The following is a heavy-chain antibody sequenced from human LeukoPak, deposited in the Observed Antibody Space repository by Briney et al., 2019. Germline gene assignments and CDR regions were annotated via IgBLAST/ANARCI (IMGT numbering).Heavy chain of an antibody. Sequence: ASVKVSCKASGYPFTGYYIHWVRQAPGQGLEWMGWINPNSGDTNYAQKFQGRVTMTRDTSVTTAYMELSSLRSDDTAVYYCAREPNDSTLMGNFDPWGQGTLVTVSS. J-gene: IGHJ5*02. D-gene: IGHD2-2*01. CDR2: INPNSGDT. CDR1: GYPFTGYY. CDR3: AREPNDSTLMGNFDP. V-gene: IGHV1-2*02.